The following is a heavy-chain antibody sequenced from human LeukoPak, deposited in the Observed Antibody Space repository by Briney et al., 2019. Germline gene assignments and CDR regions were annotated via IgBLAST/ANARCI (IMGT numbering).Heavy chain of an antibody. J-gene: IGHJ4*02. Sequence: GGSLRLSCVVSEFTFSRYSMNWVRQAPGKGLEWVSSISSAGTYKDYADSVKGRFTISRDNAKNSLYLQMDSLRVEDTAMYYCETYDGAGRGYWGQGTLVAVSS. D-gene: IGHD4/OR15-4a*01. CDR2: ISSAGTYK. CDR3: ETYDGAGRGY. CDR1: EFTFSRYS. V-gene: IGHV3-21*01.